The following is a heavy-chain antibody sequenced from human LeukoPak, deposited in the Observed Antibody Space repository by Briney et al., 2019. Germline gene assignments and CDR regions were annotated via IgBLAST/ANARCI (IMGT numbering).Heavy chain of an antibody. CDR3: ARDPNAMVTSLFDY. Sequence: GASVTVSFTASGYTFTTYAISWVRQAPGQGLEWMGWISAYYGNTTYAQKFQGRVTMTTDTPTSTAYVELRSLRSDDTAVYYCARDPNAMVTSLFDYWGQGTLVTVSS. CDR1: GYTFTTYA. CDR2: ISAYYGNT. D-gene: IGHD5-18*01. V-gene: IGHV1-18*01. J-gene: IGHJ4*02.